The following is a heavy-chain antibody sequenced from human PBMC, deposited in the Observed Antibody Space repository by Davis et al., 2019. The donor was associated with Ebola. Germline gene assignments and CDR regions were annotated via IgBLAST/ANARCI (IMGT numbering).Heavy chain of an antibody. J-gene: IGHJ4*02. CDR1: GFTFGSYW. D-gene: IGHD3-10*01. CDR3: AKDPGNQWYFDH. V-gene: IGHV3-30*18. CDR2: ISYDGSLK. Sequence: GGSLRLSCAASGFTFGSYWMSWVRQAPGKGLEWVAVISYDGSLKFYADSVKGRFTISRDISKNTLYLQMNGLKREDTAVYYCAKDPGNQWYFDHWGQGTLVTVSS.